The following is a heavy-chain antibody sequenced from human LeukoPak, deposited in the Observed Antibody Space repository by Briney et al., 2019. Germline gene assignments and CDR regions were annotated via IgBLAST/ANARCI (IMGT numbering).Heavy chain of an antibody. CDR2: INPNSGGT. V-gene: IGHV1-2*02. J-gene: IGHJ6*02. CDR3: AMLPIVVVPAAISGYGMDV. Sequence: ASVKVSCKASGYTFTGYYMHWVRQAPGQGLEWMGWINPNSGGTNYAQKFQGRVTMTRDTSISTAYMELSRLRSDDTAVYYCAMLPIVVVPAAISGYGMDVWGQGTTVTASS. CDR1: GYTFTGYY. D-gene: IGHD2-2*01.